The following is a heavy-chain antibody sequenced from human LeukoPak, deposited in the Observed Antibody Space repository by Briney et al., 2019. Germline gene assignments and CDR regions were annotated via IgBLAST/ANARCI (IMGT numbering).Heavy chain of an antibody. V-gene: IGHV3-9*01. CDR3: ALQTGGAIDY. CDR1: GFTFDDYA. CDR2: ISWNSGSI. Sequence: GGSLRLSCAASGFTFDDYAMHWVRQAPGKGLEWVSGISWNSGSIGYADSVKGRFTISRDNAKNSLYLQMNSLRAEDTAVYYCALQTGGAIDYWGQGTLVTVSS. J-gene: IGHJ4*02. D-gene: IGHD1-26*01.